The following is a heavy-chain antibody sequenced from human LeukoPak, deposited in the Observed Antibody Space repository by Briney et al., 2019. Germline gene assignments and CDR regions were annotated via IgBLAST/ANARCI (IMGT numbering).Heavy chain of an antibody. D-gene: IGHD6-19*01. CDR2: ISGSGGST. J-gene: IGHJ4*02. CDR1: RFTFNNYA. Sequence: GGSLRLSCAASRFTFNNYAMSWVREAPGKGLDWVSTISGSGGSTYYADSVKGRFTISRDNSKNTLYLQMSSLRAEDTAVYYCAVPGGASGWSFDYWGQGTLVTVSS. CDR3: AVPGGASGWSFDY. V-gene: IGHV3-23*01.